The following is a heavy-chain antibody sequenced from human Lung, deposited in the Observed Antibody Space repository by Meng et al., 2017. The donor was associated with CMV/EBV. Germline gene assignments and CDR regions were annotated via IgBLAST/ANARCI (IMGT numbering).Heavy chain of an antibody. CDR2: IRSKSYGGIT. V-gene: IGHV3-49*04. D-gene: IGHD7-27*01. J-gene: IGHJ4*02. CDR3: TRTWLTGDTYYFDY. Sequence: GGSLRLSCAASGFAFADYAMSWVRQAPGKGLEWVSFIRSKSYGGITLYAASVKGRFTISRDDSKGVAYLQMNSLRTEDTAIYYCTRTWLTGDTYYFDYWGQGTLVTVSS. CDR1: GFAFADYA.